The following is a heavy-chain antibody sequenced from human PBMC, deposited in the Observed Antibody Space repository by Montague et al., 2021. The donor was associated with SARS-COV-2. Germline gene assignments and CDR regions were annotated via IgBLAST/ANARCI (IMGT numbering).Heavy chain of an antibody. J-gene: IGHJ4*02. Sequence: SLRLPCAASGFPFSNKPMSWVRQAPGKWLEWVSAFSISGETTYYADSVKGRFTMSRDNSKNTLYLQMNSLRAEDTAVYYCATSLGVSTNDDFWGQGTLVTVSS. CDR1: GFPFSNKP. D-gene: IGHD3-22*01. CDR2: FSISGETT. CDR3: ATSLGVSTNDDF. V-gene: IGHV3-23*01.